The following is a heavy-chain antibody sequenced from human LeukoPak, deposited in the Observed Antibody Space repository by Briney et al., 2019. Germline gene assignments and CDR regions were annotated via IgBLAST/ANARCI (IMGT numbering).Heavy chain of an antibody. V-gene: IGHV4-39*01. Sequence: PSETLSLTCTVSGGSISSSSYYWGWIRQPPGKGLEWIGSIYYSGSTYYNPSLKSRVTISVDTSKNQFSLKLSSVTAADTAVYYCARRGRVHRWLQLGFDYWGQGTLVTVSS. D-gene: IGHD5-24*01. CDR3: ARRGRVHRWLQLGFDY. J-gene: IGHJ4*02. CDR2: IYYSGST. CDR1: GGSISSSSYY.